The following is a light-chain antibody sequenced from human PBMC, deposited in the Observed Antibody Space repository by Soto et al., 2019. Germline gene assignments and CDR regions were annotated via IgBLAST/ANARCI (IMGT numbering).Light chain of an antibody. J-gene: IGKJ5*01. CDR3: QQSYSSPPIT. Sequence: IQVSLSPASLSASNGARVSITCRASQTINNNLNWYQQKPGKAPKLLIYGASSLQSGVPSRFSGSGSGTEFTLTISSLQPEDFATYYCQQSYSSPPITFGQGTRL. CDR2: GAS. CDR1: QTINNN. V-gene: IGKV1-39*01.